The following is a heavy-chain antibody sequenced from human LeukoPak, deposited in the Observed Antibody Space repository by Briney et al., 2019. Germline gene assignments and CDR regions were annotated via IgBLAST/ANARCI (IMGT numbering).Heavy chain of an antibody. CDR2: IYTGGNT. V-gene: IGHV3-53*01. CDR1: GFSVSNMY. Sequence: PGGSLRLSCAASGFSVSNMYMIWVRQAPGKGLERVSAIYTGGNTNYADSVKGRFTISRDNSKNTLYLQMNSLRAEDTAVYYCARDLGYDILTGYYNPMGPSGPDYYYYYGMDVWGQGTTVTVSS. D-gene: IGHD3-9*01. J-gene: IGHJ6*02. CDR3: ARDLGYDILTGYYNPMGPSGPDYYYYYGMDV.